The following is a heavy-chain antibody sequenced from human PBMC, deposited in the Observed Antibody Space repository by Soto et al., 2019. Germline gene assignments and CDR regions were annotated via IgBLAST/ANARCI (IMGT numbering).Heavy chain of an antibody. CDR1: GGSIGTSFYY. D-gene: IGHD1-26*01. V-gene: IGHV4-39*01. CDR2: IYYSGST. Sequence: SETLSITCTVSGGSIGTSFYYWAWIRQPPGMGLEWVATIYYSGSTNYNPALQSRVTISIDTSKNQFSLNLSSVTAADTAVYYCARHVRGATWAYFDFWGQGTLVTVSS. J-gene: IGHJ4*02. CDR3: ARHVRGATWAYFDF.